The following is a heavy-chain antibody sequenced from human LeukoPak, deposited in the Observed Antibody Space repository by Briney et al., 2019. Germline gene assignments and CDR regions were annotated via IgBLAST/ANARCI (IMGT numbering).Heavy chain of an antibody. CDR2: IYYSGST. CDR3: ARQYYYDSSGYLDY. V-gene: IGHV4-59*08. CDR1: GGSISSYY. D-gene: IGHD3-22*01. J-gene: IGHJ4*02. Sequence: SLTLSLTCTVSGGSISSYYWSWIRQPPGKGLEWIGYIYYSGSTNYNPSLKSRATISVDTSKNQFSLKLSSVTAADTAVYYCARQYYYDSSGYLDYWGQGTLVTVSS.